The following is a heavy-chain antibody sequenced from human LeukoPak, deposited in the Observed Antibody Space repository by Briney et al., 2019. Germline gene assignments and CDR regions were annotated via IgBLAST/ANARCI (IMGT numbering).Heavy chain of an antibody. CDR3: ARHRYSYGQGGDY. D-gene: IGHD5-18*01. CDR2: ISDSGAI. J-gene: IGHJ4*02. V-gene: IGHV4-34*01. CDR1: GASFSGSY. Sequence: SETLSLTCAVYGASFSGSYWSWIRQPPNKGLEWIGEISDSGAINYNPSLMGRATISVDTSKKQFSLKVRSVTAADTAVYYCARHRYSYGQGGDYWGQGTLVTVSS.